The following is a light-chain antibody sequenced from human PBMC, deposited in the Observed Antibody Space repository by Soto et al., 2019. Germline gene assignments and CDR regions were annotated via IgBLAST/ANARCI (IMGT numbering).Light chain of an antibody. CDR3: QLYGISVPVT. CDR2: GAS. CDR1: QAVDTKF. Sequence: IVLTQSPGTLSFFPGETATLSCRASQAVDTKFLAWYQQKAGQAPRLVMFGASGRATGVPARFSGGVSGTDFSLTISRLEPEDFAVYYCQLYGISVPVTFGQGTRLEI. V-gene: IGKV3-20*01. J-gene: IGKJ5*01.